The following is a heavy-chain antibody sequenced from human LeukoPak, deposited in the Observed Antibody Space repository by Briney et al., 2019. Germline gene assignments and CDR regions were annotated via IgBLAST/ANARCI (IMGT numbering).Heavy chain of an antibody. J-gene: IGHJ4*02. CDR1: GFTFSSYS. CDR3: AKDIFSSVVGATFNYFDY. V-gene: IGHV3-48*04. D-gene: IGHD1-26*01. CDR2: ISSSSTI. Sequence: GGSLRLSCAASGFTFSSYSMNWVRQAPGKGLEWVSYISSSSTIYYADSVKGRFTISRDNAKNSLYLQMNSLRAEDTALYYSAKDIFSSVVGATFNYFDYWGQGTLVTVSS.